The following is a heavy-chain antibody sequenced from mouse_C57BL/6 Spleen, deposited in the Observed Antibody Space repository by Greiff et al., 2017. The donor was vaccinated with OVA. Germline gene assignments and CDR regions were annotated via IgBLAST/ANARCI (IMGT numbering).Heavy chain of an antibody. Sequence: EVKLQESGPGLVKPSQSLSLTCSVTGYSITSGYYWNWIRQFPGNKLEWMGYISYDGSNNYNPSLKNRISITRDTSKNQFFLKLNSVTTEDTATYYCARETPPMDYWGQGTSVTVSS. CDR1: GYSITSGYY. CDR2: ISYDGSN. V-gene: IGHV3-6*01. CDR3: ARETPPMDY. J-gene: IGHJ4*01.